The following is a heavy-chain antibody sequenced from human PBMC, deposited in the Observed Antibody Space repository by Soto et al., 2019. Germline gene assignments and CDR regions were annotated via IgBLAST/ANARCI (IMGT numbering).Heavy chain of an antibody. CDR1: GFPFSRYG. V-gene: IGHV3-33*01. J-gene: IGHJ6*02. D-gene: IGHD4-4*01. Sequence: GGSLRLSCAASGFPFSRYGMHWVRQAPDKGLEWVAVIWYDGNYRSYADSVKGRFTISRDNSKNTVYLQMNSLRAEDTAVYYCARDRGQYYYGMDIWGQGTTVTVS. CDR3: ARDRGQYYYGMDI. CDR2: IWYDGNYR.